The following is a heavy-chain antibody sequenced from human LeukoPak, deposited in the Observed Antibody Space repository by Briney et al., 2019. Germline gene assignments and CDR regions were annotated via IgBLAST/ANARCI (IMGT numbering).Heavy chain of an antibody. CDR2: INPNSGGT. CDR1: GYTFTGYY. Sequence: ASVKVSCKASGYTFTGYYMHWVRQAPGQGLEWMGWINPNSGGTNYAQNFQGRATMTRDTSISTAYMELSRLRSDDTAVYYCARDLGYSYGLDYWGQGTLVTVSS. J-gene: IGHJ4*02. D-gene: IGHD5-18*01. CDR3: ARDLGYSYGLDY. V-gene: IGHV1-2*02.